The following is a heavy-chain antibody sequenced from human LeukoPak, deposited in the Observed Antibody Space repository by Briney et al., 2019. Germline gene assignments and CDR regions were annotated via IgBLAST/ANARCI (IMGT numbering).Heavy chain of an antibody. CDR2: IYSGGST. V-gene: IGHV3-66*01. J-gene: IGHJ4*02. D-gene: IGHD5-12*01. CDR3: ARAKRSVRIVATIPDY. CDR1: GFTVSSNY. Sequence: GGSLRLSCAASGFTVSSNYMSWVRQAPGKGLEWVSVIYSGGSTYYADSVKGRFTISRDNSKNTLYLQMNSLRAEDTAVYYCARAKRSVRIVATIPDYWGQGTLVTVSS.